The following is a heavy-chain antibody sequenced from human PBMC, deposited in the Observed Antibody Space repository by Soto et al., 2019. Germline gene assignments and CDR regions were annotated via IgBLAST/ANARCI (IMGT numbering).Heavy chain of an antibody. CDR2: ISYDGYLK. CDR1: GFTFSTYG. Sequence: PGGSLRLSCAASGFTFSTYGMKWVRQAPGKGLEWVAVISYDGYLKYYVDAVKGRFTVARDNSKNTLFLEMNSLRVEDTAVYFCAKDFRVSGSHYGTLNYYYGMDVWGQGTTVTVSS. J-gene: IGHJ6*02. D-gene: IGHD3-10*01. CDR3: AKDFRVSGSHYGTLNYYYGMDV. V-gene: IGHV3-30*18.